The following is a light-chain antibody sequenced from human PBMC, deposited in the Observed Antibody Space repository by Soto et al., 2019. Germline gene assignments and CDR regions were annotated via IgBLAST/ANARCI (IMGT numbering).Light chain of an antibody. CDR3: SPYTSSSTRV. Sequence: QSALTQPASVSGSPGQSITISCTGTSSDVGGYNYVSWYQQLPGKAPKLMIYDVSNRTSGVSNRFSGSKSGNTGSLTISGLQAEDEADYYCSPYTSSSTRVFGGGTKLTVL. V-gene: IGLV2-14*01. CDR1: SSDVGGYNY. J-gene: IGLJ2*01. CDR2: DVS.